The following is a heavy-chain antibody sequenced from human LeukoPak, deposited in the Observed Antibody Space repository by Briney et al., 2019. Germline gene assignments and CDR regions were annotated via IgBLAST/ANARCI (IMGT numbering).Heavy chain of an antibody. Sequence: SLRLSCAASGFTFDDYAMHWVRQAPGKGLEWVSGISWNSGSIGYADSVKGRFTISRDNAKNSLYLQMNSLRAEDTAVYYCARVSHSGWYLIWDYWGQGTLVTVSS. CDR1: GFTFDDYA. CDR2: ISWNSGSI. D-gene: IGHD6-19*01. V-gene: IGHV3-9*01. J-gene: IGHJ4*02. CDR3: ARVSHSGWYLIWDY.